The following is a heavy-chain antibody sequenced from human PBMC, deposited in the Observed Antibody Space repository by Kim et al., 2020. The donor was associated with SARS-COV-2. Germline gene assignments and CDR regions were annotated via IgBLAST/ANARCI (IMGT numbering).Heavy chain of an antibody. CDR2: INAGNGNT. V-gene: IGHV1-3*01. D-gene: IGHD3-10*01. CDR3: ARDPMVRGVIPGYFDL. J-gene: IGHJ2*01. Sequence: ASVKVSCKASGYTFTSYAMHWVRQAPGQRLEWMGWINAGNGNTKYSQKFQGRVTITRDTSASTAYMELSSLRSEDTAVYYCARDPMVRGVIPGYFDLWGRGTLVTVSS. CDR1: GYTFTSYA.